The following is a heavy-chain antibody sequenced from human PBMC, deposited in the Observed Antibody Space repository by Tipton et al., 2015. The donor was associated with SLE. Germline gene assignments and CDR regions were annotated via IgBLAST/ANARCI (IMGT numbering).Heavy chain of an antibody. Sequence: TLSLTCTVSGCSISSSSYSWGWIRQPPGKGLEWIGTIYFSGTSYYNPSLQSRVIISVDTSKNQFSLKLSSVTAADTAVYYCARGPGSPRPFDYWGQGTLVTVSS. J-gene: IGHJ4*02. CDR2: IYFSGTS. D-gene: IGHD6-13*01. V-gene: IGHV4-39*07. CDR1: GCSISSSSYS. CDR3: ARGPGSPRPFDY.